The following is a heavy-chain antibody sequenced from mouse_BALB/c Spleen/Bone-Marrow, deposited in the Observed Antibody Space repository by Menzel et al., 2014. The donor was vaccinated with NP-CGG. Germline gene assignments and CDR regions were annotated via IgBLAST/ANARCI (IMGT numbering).Heavy chain of an antibody. D-gene: IGHD2-2*01. J-gene: IGHJ3*01. CDR3: ARWLPLAY. Sequence: EVQLQQSGAELVKPGASVKLSCTASGFNIKDTYMHWVKQRPEQGLEWIGRIDPANGNTKYDPKFQGKATITADTSSNTAYLQLSSLTSEDTAVYHCARWLPLAYWGQGTLVTVSA. CDR1: GFNIKDTY. CDR2: IDPANGNT. V-gene: IGHV14-3*02.